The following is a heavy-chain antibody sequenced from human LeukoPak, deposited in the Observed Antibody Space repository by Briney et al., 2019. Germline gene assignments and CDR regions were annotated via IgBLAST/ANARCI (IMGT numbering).Heavy chain of an antibody. J-gene: IGHJ4*02. Sequence: PSETLSLTCTVSGDSFNSYYWSWIRQPPGKGLEWIGYIYNTGSTDYNPSLKSRVTISVDTSKKQFSLKLRAVTAADTAVYYCARASQLYYFDYWGQGTLVTVSS. V-gene: IGHV4-59*12. CDR2: IYNTGST. CDR1: GDSFNSYY. D-gene: IGHD2-15*01. CDR3: ARASQLYYFDY.